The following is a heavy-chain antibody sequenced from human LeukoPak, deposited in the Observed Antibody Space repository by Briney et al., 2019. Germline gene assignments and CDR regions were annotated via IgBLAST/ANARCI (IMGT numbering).Heavy chain of an antibody. V-gene: IGHV3-48*03. Sequence: GGSLRLSCAASGFTFSSYEMNWVRQAPGKGLEWVSYISNSGSAIYYADSVKGRFTISRDNAKNSLHLQMNSLRVEDTAVYYCAKNGGPHGMDVWGQGTTVTVSS. CDR2: ISNSGSAI. CDR3: AKNGGPHGMDV. J-gene: IGHJ6*02. D-gene: IGHD3-16*01. CDR1: GFTFSSYE.